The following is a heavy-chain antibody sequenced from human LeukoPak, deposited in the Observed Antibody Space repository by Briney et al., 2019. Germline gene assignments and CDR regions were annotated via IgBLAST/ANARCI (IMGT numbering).Heavy chain of an antibody. CDR2: IYSGGST. CDR1: GFTVSSNY. Sequence: PGGSLRLSCAASGFTVSSNYMSWVRQAPGKGLEWVSVIYSGGSTYYADSVKGRFTISRDNSKNTLYLQMNSLRAKDTAVYYCARDRGDYGFDPWGQGTLVTVSS. CDR3: ARDRGDYGFDP. D-gene: IGHD4-17*01. J-gene: IGHJ5*02. V-gene: IGHV3-66*01.